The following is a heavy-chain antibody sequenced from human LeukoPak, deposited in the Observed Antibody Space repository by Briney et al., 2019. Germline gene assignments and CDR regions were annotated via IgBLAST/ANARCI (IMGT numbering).Heavy chain of an antibody. Sequence: GGPLRLSCAASGFTFSSYAMSWVRQAPGKGLVWVSAISGSGGSTYYADSVKGRFTISRDNSKNTLYLQMNSLRAEDTAVYYCAKDGSAVWFDPWGQGTLVTVSS. CDR2: ISGSGGST. V-gene: IGHV3-23*01. D-gene: IGHD3-10*01. CDR1: GFTFSSYA. J-gene: IGHJ5*02. CDR3: AKDGSAVWFDP.